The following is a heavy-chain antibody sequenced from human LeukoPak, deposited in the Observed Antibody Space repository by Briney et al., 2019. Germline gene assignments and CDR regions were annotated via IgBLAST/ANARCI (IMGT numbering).Heavy chain of an antibody. CDR3: ARGLRDEERHYGYYYMDV. CDR1: GDSVSGYC. V-gene: IGHV4-4*09. J-gene: IGHJ6*03. Sequence: SETLSLTCIVSGDSVSGYCGSWIRQPPGKGLEWIGYFYTSANTNYNPSFKSRVTMSVDTSKNQFSLKLSSVTAADTVVYYCARGLRDEERHYGYYYMDVWGKGTTVTVSS. D-gene: IGHD3-22*01. CDR2: FYTSANT.